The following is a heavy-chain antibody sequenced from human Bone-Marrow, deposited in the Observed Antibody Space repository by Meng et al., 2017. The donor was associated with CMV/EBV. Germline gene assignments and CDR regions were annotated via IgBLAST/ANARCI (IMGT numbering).Heavy chain of an antibody. V-gene: IGHV4-39*07. CDR1: GGSISSSRYY. D-gene: IGHD2-2*01. J-gene: IGHJ4*02. Sequence: SETLSLTCTVSGGSISSSRYYWGWIRQPPGKGLEWIGSIYYSGTTYYNPSLKSRVTSRVTISLDTSNNQFSLRLTSVTAADTAVYYCARAYCSSTSCSDYWGQGTLVTVSS. CDR2: IYYSGTT. CDR3: ARAYCSSTSCSDY.